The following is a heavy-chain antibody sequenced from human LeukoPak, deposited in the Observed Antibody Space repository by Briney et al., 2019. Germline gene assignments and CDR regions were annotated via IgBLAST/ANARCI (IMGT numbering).Heavy chain of an antibody. CDR2: INQDGSER. CDR1: GSTFNAYW. D-gene: IGHD2-8*01. J-gene: IGHJ4*02. V-gene: IGHV3-7*01. Sequence: GGSLRLSCAASGSTFNAYWMSWVRQAPGKGLEWVASINQDGSERRYVDSVQGRFTISRDNTKNSLFLQMNSLRAEDTAVYYCARLKDDVTKLDYWGQGTLVTVSS. CDR3: ARLKDDVTKLDY.